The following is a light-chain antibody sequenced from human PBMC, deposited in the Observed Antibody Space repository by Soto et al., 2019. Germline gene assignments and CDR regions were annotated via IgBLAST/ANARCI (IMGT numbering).Light chain of an antibody. V-gene: IGKV3-15*01. J-gene: IGKJ2*01. CDR3: QQYNSWPPYT. CDR2: GAS. Sequence: EIVMTQSPATLTVSPGEGVTLSCRASQSVNTNVAWYQQKVGQAPRLLIYGASTRATGIPARFSGSGSGTEFTLTISSIQSEDFTTYYCQQYNSWPPYTFGQGTKLEIK. CDR1: QSVNTN.